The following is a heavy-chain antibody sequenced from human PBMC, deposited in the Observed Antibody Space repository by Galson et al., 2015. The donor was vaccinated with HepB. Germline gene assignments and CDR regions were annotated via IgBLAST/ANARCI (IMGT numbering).Heavy chain of an antibody. Sequence: SLRLSCAASGFTFSGYAMSWVRQAPGKGLEWVSAISGSGGSTYYADSVKGRFTISRDNSKNTLYLQMNSLRAEDTAVYYCAKVPILERRTALAFDIWGQGTMVTVSS. D-gene: IGHD1-1*01. V-gene: IGHV3-23*01. CDR3: AKVPILERRTALAFDI. CDR2: ISGSGGST. J-gene: IGHJ3*02. CDR1: GFTFSGYA.